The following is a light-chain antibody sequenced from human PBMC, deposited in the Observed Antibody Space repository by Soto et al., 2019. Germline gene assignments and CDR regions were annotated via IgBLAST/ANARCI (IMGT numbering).Light chain of an antibody. CDR3: QQYYSTPT. CDR1: QSVLYSSNNKNY. CDR2: WAS. J-gene: IGKJ2*01. V-gene: IGKV4-1*01. Sequence: DIVMTQSPDSLAVSLGERATINCKSSQSVLYSSNNKNYLAWYQQKPGQPPKLLIYWASTRESGVPDRVSGSGSGKDFTLTIRSLQDEDVAVYYCQQYYSTPTFGQGTKLEIK.